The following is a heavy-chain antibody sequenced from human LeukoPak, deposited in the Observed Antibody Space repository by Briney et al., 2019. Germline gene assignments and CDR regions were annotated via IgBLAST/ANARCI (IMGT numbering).Heavy chain of an antibody. V-gene: IGHV3-23*01. CDR1: GFTFDNYA. CDR2: IRGGGAVT. D-gene: IGHD5-18*01. J-gene: IGHJ3*01. CDR3: AKSSPSYGNDAFDV. Sequence: GGSLRLSCAAAGFTFDNYAMSWVRQAPGKGLEWVSYIRGGGAVTHYADSVRGRFTISRDNSKNTLDLHMNTLRAEDTAIYYCAKSSPSYGNDAFDVWGQGTMVTVSS.